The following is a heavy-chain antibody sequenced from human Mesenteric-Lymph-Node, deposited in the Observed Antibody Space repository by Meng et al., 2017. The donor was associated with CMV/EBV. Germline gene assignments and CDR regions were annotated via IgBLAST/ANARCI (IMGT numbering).Heavy chain of an antibody. Sequence: SGFPFDDYGMSWVRQAPGKGLEWVSSISSSSSYIYYADSVKGRFTISRDNAKNSLYLQMNSLRAEDTAVYYCARGPYRYYYYGMDVWGQGTTVTVSS. D-gene: IGHD4-11*01. J-gene: IGHJ6*02. CDR3: ARGPYRYYYYGMDV. V-gene: IGHV3-21*01. CDR2: ISSSSSYI. CDR1: GFPFDDYG.